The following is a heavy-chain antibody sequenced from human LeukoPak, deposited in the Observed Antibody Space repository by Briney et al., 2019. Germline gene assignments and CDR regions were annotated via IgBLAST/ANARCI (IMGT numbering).Heavy chain of an antibody. CDR1: DDSLSSGTYY. V-gene: IGHV4-31*03. D-gene: IGHD5-12*01. CDR3: ARGVDRTKIYS. Sequence: SQTLSLTCTVSDDSLSSGTYYWNWIRLYPGKGLEWIGCIHYTGSIYYNPSLKSRVTISADTSKNQFSLNVNSVTAADTAVYYCARGVDRTKIYSWGQGTLVTVSS. J-gene: IGHJ4*02. CDR2: IHYTGSI.